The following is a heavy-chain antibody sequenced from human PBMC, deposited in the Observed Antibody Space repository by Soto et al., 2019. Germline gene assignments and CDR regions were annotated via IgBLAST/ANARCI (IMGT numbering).Heavy chain of an antibody. CDR3: AKRSPYYLDS. CDR2: FGGTTGNK. V-gene: IGHV3-23*01. CDR1: GFTFSNSA. J-gene: IGHJ4*02. Sequence: GGSLRLSCAASGFTFSNSAMSWVRQAPGKGLEWVSTFGGTTGNKYYADSVKGRFTISRDNSKNALYLQMNSLRAEDTAVYYCAKRSPYYLDSWGQGTLVTVSS.